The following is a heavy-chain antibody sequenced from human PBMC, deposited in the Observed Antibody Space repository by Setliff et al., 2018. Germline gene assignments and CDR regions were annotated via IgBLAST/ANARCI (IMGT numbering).Heavy chain of an antibody. CDR2: IYHSGSA. CDR1: GDSISSGDYF. V-gene: IGHV4-30-4*08. J-gene: IGHJ6*02. D-gene: IGHD5-18*01. CDR3: ARVDDGGYPDFYYYYGMDV. Sequence: SETLSLTCTVSGDSISSGDYFWSWIRQPPGKGLEWIAYIYHSGSAYYNPSLKSRVTMSVDTSKNQFSLKLSSVTAADTAVYYCARVDDGGYPDFYYYYGMDVWGQGTTVTVSS.